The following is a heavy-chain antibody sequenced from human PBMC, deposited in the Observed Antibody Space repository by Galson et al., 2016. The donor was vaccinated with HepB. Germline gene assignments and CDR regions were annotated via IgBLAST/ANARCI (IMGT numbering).Heavy chain of an antibody. CDR1: GYTLTELS. CDR3: ATGRRAAACLDAFDI. J-gene: IGHJ3*02. CDR2: FDPEDGET. D-gene: IGHD6-13*01. Sequence: SVKVSCKVSGYTLTELSMHWVRQAPGKGLEWMGGFDPEDGETIYAQKFQGRVTMTEDTSTDTAYMELSSLRSEDTAVYYCATGRRAAACLDAFDIWGQGTMVTVSS. V-gene: IGHV1-24*01.